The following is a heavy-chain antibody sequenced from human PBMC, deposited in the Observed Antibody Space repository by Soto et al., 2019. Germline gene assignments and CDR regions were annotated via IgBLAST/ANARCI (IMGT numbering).Heavy chain of an antibody. J-gene: IGHJ6*03. Sequence: PSETLSLTCTVSGGSISSGGYYWSWIRQHPGKGLEWIGYIYYSGSTYYNPSLKSRVTISVDTSKNQFSLKLSSVTAADTAVYYCARAPKDTSTTGNGAHYYCYYMAVWGKGTTVTGSS. CDR3: ARAPKDTSTTGNGAHYYCYYMAV. V-gene: IGHV4-31*03. CDR1: GGSISSGGYY. CDR2: IYYSGST. D-gene: IGHD1-1*01.